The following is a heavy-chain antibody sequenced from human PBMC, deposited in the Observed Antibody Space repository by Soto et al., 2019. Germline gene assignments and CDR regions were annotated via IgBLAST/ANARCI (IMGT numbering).Heavy chain of an antibody. CDR1: GGSISKDY. CDR3: ERSIFVVRGKPPHEHLNDS. Sequence: SETLSLTCTVSGGSISKDYWSWVRQPPGEGLDWIGHIYNSGSTNYNPSLKSRVTISVDTSKNQFSLKPSSVTAADTAVYYCERSIFVVRGKPPHEHLNDSWAQGTLVTVSS. J-gene: IGHJ4*02. V-gene: IGHV4-59*01. D-gene: IGHD3-10*01. CDR2: IYNSGST.